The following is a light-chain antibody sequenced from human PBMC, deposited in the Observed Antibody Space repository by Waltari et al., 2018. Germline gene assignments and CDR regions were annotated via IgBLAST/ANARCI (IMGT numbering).Light chain of an antibody. Sequence: EIVLTQSPGTLSLSPGESCTLSCKASQSVDSDYLAWYQQRPGQAPRLLVSGASTRASGIPDRFRGSGSGTDFTLTITRLEPEDFALYYCQQYGGSPPTFGRGTKVEIK. V-gene: IGKV3-20*01. J-gene: IGKJ1*01. CDR2: GAS. CDR3: QQYGGSPPT. CDR1: QSVDSDY.